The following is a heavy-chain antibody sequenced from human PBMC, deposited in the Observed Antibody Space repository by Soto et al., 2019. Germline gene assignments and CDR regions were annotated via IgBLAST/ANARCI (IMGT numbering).Heavy chain of an antibody. V-gene: IGHV4-30-2*01. Sequence: QLQLQESGSGLVKPSQTLSLTCAVSGGAISSGGYSWSWIRQPPGKLLEWIGYIYHSGSTYYNPYLQRRVTIAVDRSQNQFSLKLSSVTAADTAVYSCARARHFGGSGLDWFDPWGQGTLVTVSS. J-gene: IGHJ5*02. D-gene: IGHD3-3*01. CDR2: IYHSGST. CDR3: ARARHFGGSGLDWFDP. CDR1: GGAISSGGYS.